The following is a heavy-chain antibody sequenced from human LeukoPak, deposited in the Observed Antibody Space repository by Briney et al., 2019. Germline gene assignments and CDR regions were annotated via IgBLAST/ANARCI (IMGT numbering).Heavy chain of an antibody. CDR3: ARGTGSLDY. CDR1: GDSVSSKSAS. J-gene: IGHJ4*02. CDR2: TFSRSKWFN. Sequence: SQTLSLTCAISGDSVSSKSASWNWIRQSPSRGLEWLGRTFSRSKWFNDYAVSVKSRITINPDTSKNQFSLHLTSVTPDDTAVYYCARGTGSLDYWGQGTLVTVTS. V-gene: IGHV6-1*01. D-gene: IGHD1-26*01.